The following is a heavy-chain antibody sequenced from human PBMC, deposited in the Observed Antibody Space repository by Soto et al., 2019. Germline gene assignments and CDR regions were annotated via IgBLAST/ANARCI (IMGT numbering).Heavy chain of an antibody. Sequence: QVQLVQSGAEVKKPGASVKVSCKASGYTFTGYYMHWVRQAPGQGLECMGWINPNSGGTNYAQKFRGWVTMTRDTSISTAYMELRRLRSDDTAVYYCAREQAYCGGDCYSPEAHDAFDIWGQGIMVTVSS. V-gene: IGHV1-2*04. CDR1: GYTFTGYY. J-gene: IGHJ3*02. CDR2: INPNSGGT. D-gene: IGHD2-21*02. CDR3: AREQAYCGGDCYSPEAHDAFDI.